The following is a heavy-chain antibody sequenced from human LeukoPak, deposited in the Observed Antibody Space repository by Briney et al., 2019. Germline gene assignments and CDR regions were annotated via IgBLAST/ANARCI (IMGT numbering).Heavy chain of an antibody. CDR3: ARHLGGHSGSYPYFDY. D-gene: IGHD1-26*01. CDR2: ITESGST. CDR1: GGSFSGYY. J-gene: IGHJ4*02. V-gene: IGHV4-34*01. Sequence: PSETLSLTCAVFGGSFSGYYWSWIRQPPRKRLEWIGEITESGSTNYNPSLKSRITVSVDTSKNQFSLKLSSVTAADTAVYYCARHLGGHSGSYPYFDYWGQGTLVTVSS.